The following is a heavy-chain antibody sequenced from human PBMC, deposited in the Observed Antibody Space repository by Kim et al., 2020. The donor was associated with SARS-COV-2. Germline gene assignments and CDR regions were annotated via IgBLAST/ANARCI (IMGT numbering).Heavy chain of an antibody. CDR3: ARYDSGGYNSLDY. Sequence: YADSVKGRFTISRDNAKNSLYLQMNSLRAEDTAVYYCARYDSGGYNSLDYWGQGTLVTVSS. D-gene: IGHD5-12*01. J-gene: IGHJ4*02. V-gene: IGHV3-48*03.